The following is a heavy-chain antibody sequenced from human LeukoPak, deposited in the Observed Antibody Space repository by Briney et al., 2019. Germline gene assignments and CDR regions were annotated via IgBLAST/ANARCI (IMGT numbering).Heavy chain of an antibody. CDR2: IGTGGHT. J-gene: IGHJ3*01. D-gene: IGHD5-24*01. CDR1: GFTFSNYD. V-gene: IGHV3-13*01. CDR3: TRGGLEAPCDV. Sequence: PGESLRLSCSASGFTFSNYDMHWVRPQKGKVLEWVSSIGTGGHTYYAPSVKGRFTISRENAKNSLYLQMNSLRAGDTAIYYCTRGGLEAPCDVWGQGTRVAVSS.